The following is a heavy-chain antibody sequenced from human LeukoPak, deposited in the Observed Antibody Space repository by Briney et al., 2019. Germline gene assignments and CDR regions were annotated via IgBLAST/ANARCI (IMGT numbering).Heavy chain of an antibody. J-gene: IGHJ5*02. CDR2: IYHSGST. CDR3: AKDRDFWSGYYLPLRGP. CDR1: GYSISSGYH. D-gene: IGHD3-3*01. V-gene: IGHV4-38-2*02. Sequence: SETLSLTCTVSGYSISSGYHWGWIRQPPGKGLEWIGSIYHSGSTYYNPSLKSRVTISVDTSKNQFSLKLRSVTAADTAVYYCAKDRDFWSGYYLPLRGPWGQGTLVTVSS.